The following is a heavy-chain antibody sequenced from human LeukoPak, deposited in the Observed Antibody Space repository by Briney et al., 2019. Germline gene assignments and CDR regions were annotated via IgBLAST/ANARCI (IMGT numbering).Heavy chain of an antibody. CDR1: GGSFSGCY. V-gene: IGHV4-34*01. Sequence: SEALSFACAAYGGSFSGCYWSWIREPPGKGLGWIGAIPYSGSTNYNPTLKRRVTIAVHTSNNQFSLKLSAVTAADTSVYYCARSVGFRIVVVVSATPDLGFDYWGQGTLVTVSS. D-gene: IGHD2-15*01. J-gene: IGHJ4*02. CDR2: IPYSGST. CDR3: ARSVGFRIVVVVSATPDLGFDY.